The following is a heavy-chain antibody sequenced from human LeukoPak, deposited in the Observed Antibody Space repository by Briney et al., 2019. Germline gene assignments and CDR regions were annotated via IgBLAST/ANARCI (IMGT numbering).Heavy chain of an antibody. J-gene: IGHJ4*02. V-gene: IGHV3-48*01. CDR3: ARGGGYYDSSGYIDY. D-gene: IGHD3-22*01. CDR2: ISSSSSTI. CDR1: GFTISSYS. Sequence: GRSLRLSCAASGFTISSYSMNWVRQAPGKGLEWVSYISSSSSTIYYADSVKGRFTISIDNAKNSLYLQMNSLGGEDTAVYYCARGGGYYDSSGYIDYWGQGTLVTVSS.